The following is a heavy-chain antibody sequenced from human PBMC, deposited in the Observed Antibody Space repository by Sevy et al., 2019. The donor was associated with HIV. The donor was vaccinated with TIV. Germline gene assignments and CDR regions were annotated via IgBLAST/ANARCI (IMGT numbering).Heavy chain of an antibody. CDR2: FDPEDGEP. V-gene: IGHV1-24*01. Sequence: ASVKVSCKVSGYTLTELSMHWVRQAPGKGLEWMGGFDPEDGEPIYAQKFQGRVTMTEDTSTDTAYMELSSLRSEDTAVYYCATAKYCSSTSCYRWFDPWGQGTLVTVSS. D-gene: IGHD2-2*01. J-gene: IGHJ5*02. CDR1: GYTLTELS. CDR3: ATAKYCSSTSCYRWFDP.